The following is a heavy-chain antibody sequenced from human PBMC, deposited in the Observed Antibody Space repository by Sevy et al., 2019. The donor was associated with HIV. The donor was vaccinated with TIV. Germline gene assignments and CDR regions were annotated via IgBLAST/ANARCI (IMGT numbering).Heavy chain of an antibody. D-gene: IGHD6-19*01. CDR1: GFSFRDYA. V-gene: IGHV3-30*04. CDR2: VSFDGGNK. Sequence: GGSLRLSCVASGFSFRDYALHWVRQGPGKGLEWVAVVSFDGGNKYYPDSVKGRFTVYRDNSKNTLFLQMDSLRGEDTAVYYCARGRYSSGVRFDYWGQGTLVTVSS. J-gene: IGHJ4*02. CDR3: ARGRYSSGVRFDY.